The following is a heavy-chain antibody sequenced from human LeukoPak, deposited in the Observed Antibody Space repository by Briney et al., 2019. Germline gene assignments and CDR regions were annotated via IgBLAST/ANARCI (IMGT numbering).Heavy chain of an antibody. Sequence: TGGSLRLSCAASGFTFSTYAMHWVRQAPGKGLEWVAVISYDGSSKYYADSVKGRFTASRDNSKNTLYLQMNSLRAEDTAVYYCARGLDMVYAIHPDYWGQGTLVTVSS. CDR3: ARGLDMVYAIHPDY. D-gene: IGHD2-8*01. V-gene: IGHV3-30*04. CDR1: GFTFSTYA. CDR2: ISYDGSSK. J-gene: IGHJ4*02.